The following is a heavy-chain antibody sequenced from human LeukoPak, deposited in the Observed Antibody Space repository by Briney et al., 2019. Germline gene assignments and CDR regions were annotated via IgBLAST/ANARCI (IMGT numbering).Heavy chain of an antibody. J-gene: IGHJ6*03. V-gene: IGHV1-18*01. CDR3: ARNPSSWRYYYYYMDV. Sequence: GASVKVSCKASGYTFTSYGISWVRQAPGQGLEWMGWISAYNGNTNYAQKLQGRVTMTTDTSTSTAYMELRSLRSDDTAVYYCARNPSSWRYYYYYMDVWGKGTTVTVSS. CDR1: GYTFTSYG. D-gene: IGHD6-13*01. CDR2: ISAYNGNT.